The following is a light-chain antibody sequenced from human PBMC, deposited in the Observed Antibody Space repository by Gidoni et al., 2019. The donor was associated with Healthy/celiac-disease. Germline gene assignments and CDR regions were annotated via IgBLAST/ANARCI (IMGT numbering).Light chain of an antibody. V-gene: IGKV3-11*01. Sequence: DIVLTQSPATLSLSPGDRATLSCRASQSVSSYLAWYQQKPGQAPRLLIYAASNRATGIPARFSGIGSGTDFTLTISSLEPEDFAVYYCQQRTFGPGTKVDIK. CDR2: AAS. CDR3: QQRT. CDR1: QSVSSY. J-gene: IGKJ3*01.